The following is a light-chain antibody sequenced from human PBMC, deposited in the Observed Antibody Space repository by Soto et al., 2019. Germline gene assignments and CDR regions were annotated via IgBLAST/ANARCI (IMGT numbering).Light chain of an antibody. CDR1: QSVSSSS. CDR3: QQYGTSPFT. CDR2: GAS. V-gene: IGKV3-20*01. J-gene: IGKJ3*01. Sequence: EIVLTQSPGTLSLSPGERATLSCRASQSVSSSSLAWYQQKPGQAPRLLIYGASSRATGIPDRFTGSGSGTDFTLSISRLEPEDFAVYYCQQYGTSPFTFRPGTKVDIK.